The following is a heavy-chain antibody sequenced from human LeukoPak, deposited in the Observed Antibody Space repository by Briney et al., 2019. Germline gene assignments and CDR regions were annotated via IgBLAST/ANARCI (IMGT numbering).Heavy chain of an antibody. J-gene: IGHJ4*02. CDR3: ARDVGYSGSYSLGY. CDR1: GYTFTSYG. CDR2: ISAYNGNT. V-gene: IGHV1-18*01. Sequence: ASVKVSCKASGYTFTSYGISWVRQAPGQGLEWMGWISAYNGNTNYAQKLQGRVTMTTDTSTSTAYMELRSLRSDDTAVYCCARDVGYSGSYSLGYWGQGTLVTVSS. D-gene: IGHD1-26*01.